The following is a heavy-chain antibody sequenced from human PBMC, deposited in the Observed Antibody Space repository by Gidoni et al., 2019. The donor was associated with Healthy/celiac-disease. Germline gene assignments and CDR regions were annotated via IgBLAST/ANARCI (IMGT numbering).Heavy chain of an antibody. CDR3: ARDDIAVARPLDY. CDR2: ISYDGSNK. D-gene: IGHD6-19*01. J-gene: IGHJ4*02. CDR1: GFTFSSYA. Sequence: DQPGRSLRLSCAASGFTFSSYAMHWVRQAPGKGLEWVAVISYDGSNKYYADSVKGRFTISRDKSKNTLYLQMNSLRAEDTAVYYCARDDIAVARPLDYWGQGTLVTVSS. V-gene: IGHV3-30-3*01.